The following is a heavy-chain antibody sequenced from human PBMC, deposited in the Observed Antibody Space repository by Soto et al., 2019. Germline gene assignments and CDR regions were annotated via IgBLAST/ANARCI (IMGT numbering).Heavy chain of an antibody. CDR1: GFTFSSYA. J-gene: IGHJ6*02. CDR2: ISGSGGST. D-gene: IGHD3-3*01. Sequence: GGSLRLSCAASGFTFSSYAMSWVRQAPGKGLEWVSAISGSGGSTYYADSVKGRFTISRDNSKNTLYLQMNSLRAEDTAVYYCAKTGRFLEWLSPSYYYGMDVWGQGTTVTVSS. V-gene: IGHV3-23*01. CDR3: AKTGRFLEWLSPSYYYGMDV.